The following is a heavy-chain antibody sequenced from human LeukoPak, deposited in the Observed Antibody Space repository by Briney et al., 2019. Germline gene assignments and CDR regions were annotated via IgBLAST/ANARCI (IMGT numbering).Heavy chain of an antibody. CDR3: ARDGTAAGLYFDL. V-gene: IGHV3-7*01. CDR1: GFTFTDYW. J-gene: IGHJ4*01. Sequence: GGSLRVSCAVPGFTFTDYWMSWVRQAPGKGLEWVASIRQDGGEKYYVDSVKGRFTISRDNTKNSLYLQMSALRAEDTAVYYCARDGTAAGLYFDLWGQGTLVTVSS. CDR2: IRQDGGEK. D-gene: IGHD6-13*01.